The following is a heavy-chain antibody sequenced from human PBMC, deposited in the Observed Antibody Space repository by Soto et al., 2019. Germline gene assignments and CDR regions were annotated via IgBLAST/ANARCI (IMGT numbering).Heavy chain of an antibody. CDR2: ISGSGGST. CDR3: AKDRKGHSSGFIV. D-gene: IGHD6-19*01. V-gene: IGHV3-23*01. Sequence: GESLRLSCAGSGFSFSSYAMSWVRPAPGKGLEWVSAISGSGGSTYYADSVKGRLTISRDNSKNTLYLQMNSLRAEDTAVYYCAKDRKGHSSGFIVWGQGTLVTVSS. CDR1: GFSFSSYA. J-gene: IGHJ4*02.